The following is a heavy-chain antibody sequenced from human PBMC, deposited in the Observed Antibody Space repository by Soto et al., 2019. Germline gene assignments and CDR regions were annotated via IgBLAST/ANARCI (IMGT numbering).Heavy chain of an antibody. CDR1: GLTFTAIA. Sequence: EVQLLESGGGLVQPGGPLSPPGAPLGLTFTAIAMSGFARAPGKGLEWVSAISGSGGSTYYADSVKGRFTISRDNSKNTLYLQMNSLRAEDTAVYYCARRSSGWYFDYWGQGTLVTVSS. CDR3: ARRSSGWYFDY. D-gene: IGHD6-19*01. V-gene: IGHV3-23*01. J-gene: IGHJ4*02. CDR2: ISGSGGST.